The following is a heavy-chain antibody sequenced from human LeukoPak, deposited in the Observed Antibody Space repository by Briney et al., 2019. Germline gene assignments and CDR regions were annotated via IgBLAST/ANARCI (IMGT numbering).Heavy chain of an antibody. CDR3: ARVVGDSSGYSGLTYYFDY. D-gene: IGHD3-22*01. J-gene: IGHJ4*02. CDR2: IITIFGTA. Sequence: SVKVSCKASGGTFSSYAISLVRQAPGQGLEWMGGIITIFGTANYAQKFQGRVTITTDESTSTAYMELSSLRSEDTAVYYCARVVGDSSGYSGLTYYFDYWGQGTLVTVSS. CDR1: GGTFSSYA. V-gene: IGHV1-69*05.